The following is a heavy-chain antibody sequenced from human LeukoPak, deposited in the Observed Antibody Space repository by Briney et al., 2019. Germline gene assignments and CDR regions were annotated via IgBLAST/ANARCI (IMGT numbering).Heavy chain of an antibody. CDR1: GFTVSSNC. V-gene: IGHV3-53*01. Sequence: GGSLRLSCAASGFTVSSNCISWVRQAPGKGLEWVSVIYSGGSTYYADSVKGRFTISRDNSKNTLYLQLNSLRVEDTAVYYCAKEWFGQFAFDYWGQGTLVTVSS. D-gene: IGHD3-10*01. J-gene: IGHJ4*02. CDR2: IYSGGST. CDR3: AKEWFGQFAFDY.